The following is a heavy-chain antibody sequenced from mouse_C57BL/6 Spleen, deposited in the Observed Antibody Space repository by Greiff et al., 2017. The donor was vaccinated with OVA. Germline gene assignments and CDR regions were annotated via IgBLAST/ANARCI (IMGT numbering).Heavy chain of an antibody. CDR1: GYTFTSYW. Sequence: QVQLQQPGAELVKPGASVQMSCKASGYTFTSYWITWVKQRPGQGLEWIGDIYPGSGSTNYNETFKSKATLTVDTSSSTAYLQLSSLTSEDSAVYYCAREEDPRSAMDYWGKGTSVTVSS. D-gene: IGHD3-1*01. J-gene: IGHJ4*01. CDR3: AREEDPRSAMDY. CDR2: IYPGSGST. V-gene: IGHV1-55*01.